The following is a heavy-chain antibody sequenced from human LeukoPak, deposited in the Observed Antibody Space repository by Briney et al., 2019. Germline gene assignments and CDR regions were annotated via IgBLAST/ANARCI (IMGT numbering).Heavy chain of an antibody. Sequence: PGGSLRLSCAASGNYWMHWVRQVPGKGLVWVSHINSDGSWTSYADSVKGRFTISRDNSKNSLYLQMNSLRAEDTAVYYCARPSSLSTFTLGYGGRGPLLTVS. J-gene: IGHJ2*01. CDR2: INSDGSWT. CDR3: ARPSSLSTFTLGY. CDR1: GNYW. D-gene: IGHD5/OR15-5a*01. V-gene: IGHV3-74*01.